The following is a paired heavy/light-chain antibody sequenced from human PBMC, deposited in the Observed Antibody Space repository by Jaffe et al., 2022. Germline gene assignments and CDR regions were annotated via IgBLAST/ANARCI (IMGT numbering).Heavy chain of an antibody. Sequence: QVQLQESGPGLVKPSQTLSLTCTVSGGSISSGTYFWNWIRQPAGKGLEWIGRMYTSGRSTYYNPSLKSRVTISVDTSKNQFSLTLTSVTAADTAVYYCARASYGSGTYYAFDIWGQGTMVTVSS. CDR3: ARASYGSGTYYAFDI. CDR2: MYTSGRST. V-gene: IGHV4-61*02. J-gene: IGHJ3*02. CDR1: GGSISSGTYF. D-gene: IGHD3-10*01.
Light chain of an antibody. Sequence: QSALTQPPSASGSPGQSVTISCTGTSSDVGGYNYVSWYQQHPGKAPKLMIYEVTKRPSGVPDRFSGSKSGNTASLTVSGLQAEDEADYYCSSYGGSNNFVFGTGTKVTVL. J-gene: IGLJ1*01. CDR2: EVT. CDR1: SSDVGGYNY. V-gene: IGLV2-8*01. CDR3: SSYGGSNNFV.